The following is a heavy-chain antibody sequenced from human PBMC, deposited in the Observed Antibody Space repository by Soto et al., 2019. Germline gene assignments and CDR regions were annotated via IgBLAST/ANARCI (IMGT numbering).Heavy chain of an antibody. V-gene: IGHV3-7*01. J-gene: IGHJ6*03. CDR3: ARDLVVVPAAMHSYYYYYMDV. CDR2: IKQDGSEK. CDR1: GFTFSNAW. Sequence: GGSLRLSCAASGFTFSNAWINWVRQAPGKGLEWVANIKQDGSEKYYVDSVKGRFTISRDNAKNSLYLQMNSLRTEDTAVYYCARDLVVVPAAMHSYYYYYMDVWGKGTTVTVSS. D-gene: IGHD2-2*01.